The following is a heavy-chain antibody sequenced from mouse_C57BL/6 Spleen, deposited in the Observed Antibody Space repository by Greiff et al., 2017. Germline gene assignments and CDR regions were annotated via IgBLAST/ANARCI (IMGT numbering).Heavy chain of an antibody. V-gene: IGHV1-15*01. CDR1: GYTFTDYE. Sequence: VQLQQSGAELVRPGASVTLSCKASGYTFTDYEMHWVKQTPVHGLEWIGAIDPETGGTAYNQKFKGQAILTADKSSSTAYMELRSLTSEDSAVYYCTMWPFAYWGQGTLVTVSA. CDR2: IDPETGGT. CDR3: TMWPFAY. J-gene: IGHJ3*01.